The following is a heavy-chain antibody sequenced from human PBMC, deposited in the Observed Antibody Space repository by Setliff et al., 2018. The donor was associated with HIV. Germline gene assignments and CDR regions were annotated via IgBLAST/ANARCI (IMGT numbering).Heavy chain of an antibody. CDR3: ARDVGYCTATSCQTGFDY. V-gene: IGHV1-18*01. J-gene: IGHJ4*02. D-gene: IGHD2-8*02. CDR2: ISVHNDNS. CDR1: TNTFLNYG. Sequence: ASVKVSCKASTNTFLNYGISWVRQAPGQGLEWMGWISVHNDNSNYAQRFRDRVTMITDIPTSTAYMELRGLRSDDTAVYYCARDVGYCTATSCQTGFDYWGQGTLVTVSS.